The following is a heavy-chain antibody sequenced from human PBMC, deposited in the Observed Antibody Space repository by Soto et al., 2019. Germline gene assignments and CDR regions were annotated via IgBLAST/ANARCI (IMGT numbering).Heavy chain of an antibody. V-gene: IGHV3-23*01. CDR1: GFTFSSYA. CDR3: AEGGTGTIDWFDP. Sequence: EVQLLESGGCLVQPGGSLRLSCAASGFTFSSYAMSWVRQAPGNGLEWVSSIRRSGDSTYYADSVKCRFTISRDNSKNTLYLQMNSLRVEDTAVYYCAEGGTGTIDWFDPWGQGTLVTVSS. J-gene: IGHJ5*02. D-gene: IGHD1-7*01. CDR2: IRRSGDST.